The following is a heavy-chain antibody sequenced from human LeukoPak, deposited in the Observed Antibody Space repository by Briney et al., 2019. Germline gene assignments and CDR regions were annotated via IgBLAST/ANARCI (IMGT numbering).Heavy chain of an antibody. D-gene: IGHD3-16*02. CDR1: GGSFSGYY. CDR2: INHSGST. J-gene: IGHJ4*02. V-gene: IGHV4-34*01. CDR3: ARGRVYVWGSYRTAFDY. Sequence: SETLSLTCAVYGGSFSGYYWSWIRQPPGKGLEWIGEINHSGSTNYNPSLKSRVTISVDTSKNQFSLKLSSVTAAAMAVYYCARGRVYVWGSYRTAFDYWGQGTLVTVSS.